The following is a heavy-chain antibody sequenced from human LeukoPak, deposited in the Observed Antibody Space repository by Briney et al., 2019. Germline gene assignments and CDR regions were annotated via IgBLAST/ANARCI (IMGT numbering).Heavy chain of an antibody. CDR3: ARLYYYDSSGGD. D-gene: IGHD3-22*01. J-gene: IGHJ4*02. CDR1: GFTFSSYA. CDR2: ISYDGSNK. Sequence: PGRSLRLSCAASGFTFSSYAMHWVRQAPGKGLEWVAVISYDGSNKCYADSVKSRFTISRDNSKNTLYLQMNSLRAEDTAVYHCARLYYYDSSGGDWGQGTLVTVSS. V-gene: IGHV3-30-3*01.